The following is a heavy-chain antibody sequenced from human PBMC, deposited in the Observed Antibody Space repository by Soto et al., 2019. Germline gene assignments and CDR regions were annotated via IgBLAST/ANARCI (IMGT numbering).Heavy chain of an antibody. V-gene: IGHV4-39*01. J-gene: IGHJ4*02. CDR3: ARLEGLATISYYFDF. D-gene: IGHD5-12*01. CDR1: DGSISSSNFH. Sequence: SETLSLPCTVTDGSISSSNFHWGWIRQPPGKGLEWIGSIYYRGNAYYNPSLQTRVTISLDKSKSQFSLKLNSVTAADSAVYFCARLEGLATISYYFDFWGPGALVTVSS. CDR2: IYYRGNA.